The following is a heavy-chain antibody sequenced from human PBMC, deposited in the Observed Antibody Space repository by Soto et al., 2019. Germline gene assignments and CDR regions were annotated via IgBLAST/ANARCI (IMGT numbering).Heavy chain of an antibody. CDR1: GGSISSSSYS. Sequence: ETLSLTCAVSGGSISSSSYSWGWIRQPPGKGLEWVGSIFYSGSTYYNPSLKSRVTISIDTSKNQFSLKLNSLTAADTAVYYCARHSKKTGDFDYYYGMDVWGQGTTVTVSS. V-gene: IGHV4-39*01. CDR2: IFYSGST. CDR3: ARHSKKTGDFDYYYGMDV. J-gene: IGHJ6*02. D-gene: IGHD3-10*01.